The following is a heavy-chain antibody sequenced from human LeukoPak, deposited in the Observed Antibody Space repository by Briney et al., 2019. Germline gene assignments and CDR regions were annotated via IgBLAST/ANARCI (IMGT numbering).Heavy chain of an antibody. J-gene: IGHJ4*02. CDR1: GASLGSYY. D-gene: IGHD4-17*01. V-gene: IGHV4-59*01. CDR3: ARAGSTTVTTYFDY. Sequence: SETLSLTCAVSGASLGSYYWSWIRQTPGKGLEWIGYILYSTTTKYNPSLNSRVTISADTSKNQFSLKLSSVTAADTAVYYCARAGSTTVTTYFDYWGQGTLVTVSS. CDR2: ILYSTTT.